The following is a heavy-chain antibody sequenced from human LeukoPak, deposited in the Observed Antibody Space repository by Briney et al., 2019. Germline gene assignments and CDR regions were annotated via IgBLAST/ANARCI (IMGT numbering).Heavy chain of an antibody. J-gene: IGHJ4*02. Sequence: SQTLSLTCTVSGGSISSGDYYWSWIRQPPGKGLEWIGYIYYSGSTYYSPSLKSRVTISVDTSKNQFSLKLSSVTAADTAVYYCTGGSYSRYFDYWGQGTLVTVSS. V-gene: IGHV4-30-4*08. D-gene: IGHD1-26*01. CDR3: TGGSYSRYFDY. CDR2: IYYSGST. CDR1: GGSISSGDYY.